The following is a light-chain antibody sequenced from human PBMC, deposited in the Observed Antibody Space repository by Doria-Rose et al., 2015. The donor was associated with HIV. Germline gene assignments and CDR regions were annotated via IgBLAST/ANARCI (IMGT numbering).Light chain of an antibody. V-gene: IGKV3-20*01. CDR1: QSFSSTY. J-gene: IGKJ1*01. Sequence: EIVMTQSPGTLSLSPGERATLSRRASQSFSSTYLAWYQQKPGQAPSLLIYDGSTRATGIPDRFSDSGSGTDFTLTINRLEPEDFALYYCHQYGTSWTFGQGTKVEI. CDR3: HQYGTSWT. CDR2: DGS.